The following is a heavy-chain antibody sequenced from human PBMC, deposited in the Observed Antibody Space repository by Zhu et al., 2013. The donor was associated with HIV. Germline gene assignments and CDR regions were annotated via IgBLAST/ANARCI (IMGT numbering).Heavy chain of an antibody. D-gene: IGHD2-15*01. J-gene: IGHJ6*02. CDR1: GGTFSSYA. V-gene: IGHV1-69*01. CDR2: IIPIFGTA. Sequence: QVQLVQSGAEVKKPGSSVKVSCKASGGTFSSYAISWVRQAPGQGLEWMGGIIPIFGTANYAQKFQGRVTITADESTSTAYMELSSLRSEDTAVYYCARDQAVVTGLGAYYYGMDVWGQGTTVTVSS. CDR3: ARDQAVVTGLGAYYYGMDV.